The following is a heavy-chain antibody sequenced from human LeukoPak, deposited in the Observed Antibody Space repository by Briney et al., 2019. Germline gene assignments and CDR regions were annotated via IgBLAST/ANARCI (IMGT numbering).Heavy chain of an antibody. CDR3: AKAPNDYGDSYFDY. V-gene: IGHV3-23*01. J-gene: IGHJ4*02. CDR2: ISGSGGST. D-gene: IGHD4-17*01. Sequence: GGSLRLSCAASGFTFSSYAMSWVRLAPGKGLEWVSAISGSGGSTYYADSVKGRFTISRDNSKNTLYLQMNSLRAEDTAVYYCAKAPNDYGDSYFDYWGQGTLVTVSS. CDR1: GFTFSSYA.